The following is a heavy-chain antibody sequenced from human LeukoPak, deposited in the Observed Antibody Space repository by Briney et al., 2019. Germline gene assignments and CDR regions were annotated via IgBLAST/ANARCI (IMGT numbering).Heavy chain of an antibody. V-gene: IGHV4-34*01. Sequence: SETLSLTCAVYGGSFSGYYWSWIRQPPGKGLEWIGEINHSGSTNYNPSLKSRVTISVDTSKNQFSLKLSSVTAADTAVYYCARVTHSSSWYASYFDYWGQGTLSPSPQ. CDR1: GGSFSGYY. CDR3: ARVTHSSSWYASYFDY. D-gene: IGHD6-13*01. J-gene: IGHJ4*02. CDR2: INHSGST.